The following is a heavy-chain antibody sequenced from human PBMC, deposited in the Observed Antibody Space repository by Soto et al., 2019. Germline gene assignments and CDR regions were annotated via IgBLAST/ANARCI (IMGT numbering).Heavy chain of an antibody. CDR1: GGTFSSYA. Sequence: WASVKVSCKASGGTFSSYAISWVRQAPGQGLEWMGGIIPIFGTANYAQKFQGRVTITADESTSTAYMELSSLRSEDTAVYYCAYYYDSSGYYYYYGMDVWGQGTTVTVSS. CDR2: IIPIFGTA. J-gene: IGHJ6*02. V-gene: IGHV1-69*13. CDR3: AYYYDSSGYYYYYGMDV. D-gene: IGHD3-22*01.